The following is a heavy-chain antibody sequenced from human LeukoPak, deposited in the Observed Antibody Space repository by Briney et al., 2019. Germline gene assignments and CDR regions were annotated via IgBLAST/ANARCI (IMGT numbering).Heavy chain of an antibody. Sequence: ASVKVSCKASGYTFSTYYMHWVRQAPGQGLEWMGVINPSGGSTGYAQNFQGRVTMTRDTSTNTVYMELSSLRSEGTAVYYCARRSSSWAGGGGPFDYWGQGTLVTVSS. D-gene: IGHD6-13*01. CDR2: INPSGGST. CDR1: GYTFSTYY. J-gene: IGHJ4*02. V-gene: IGHV1-46*01. CDR3: ARRSSSWAGGGGPFDY.